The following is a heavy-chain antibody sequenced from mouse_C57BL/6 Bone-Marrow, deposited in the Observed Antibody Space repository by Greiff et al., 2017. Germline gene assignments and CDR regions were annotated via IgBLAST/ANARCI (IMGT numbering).Heavy chain of an antibody. D-gene: IGHD2-1*01. V-gene: IGHV14-4*01. CDR3: TTGLLTLD. CDR1: GFNIKDDY. CDR2: IDPENGDT. Sequence: VQLQQSGAELVRPGASVKLSCTASGFNIKDDYMHWVKQRPEQGLEWIGWIDPENGDTEYASKFQGKATITAGTSSNTAYLQLSSLTSEDTAVYYCTTGLLTLDWGQGTTLTVSS. J-gene: IGHJ2*01.